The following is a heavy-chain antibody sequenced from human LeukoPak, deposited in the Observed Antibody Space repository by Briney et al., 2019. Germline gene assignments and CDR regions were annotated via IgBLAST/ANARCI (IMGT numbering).Heavy chain of an antibody. Sequence: GGSLRLSCEAPGFTFSSYAMHWVRQAPGKGLEWVAVILYDGGNKYYADSVKGRFTISRDNSQNTVYLQMNSLRAEDTAVYYCAKVRYSGYDSGGGFFDYWGQGTLVTVSS. D-gene: IGHD5-12*01. CDR1: GFTFSSYA. J-gene: IGHJ4*02. CDR3: AKVRYSGYDSGGGFFDY. CDR2: ILYDGGNK. V-gene: IGHV3-30*18.